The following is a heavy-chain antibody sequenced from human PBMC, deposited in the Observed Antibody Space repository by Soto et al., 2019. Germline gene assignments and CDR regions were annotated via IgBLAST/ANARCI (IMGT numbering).Heavy chain of an antibody. Sequence: QVQLQESGSGLVKPSQTLSLTCTVSGDSINSGGYYWSWIRQPPQKGLEWIGYIYHTGTTSYYPSLKSRVTISVDTSKIQFSLNLNSVTAADTAVYYCARAAYGASGYYFDSWGQGTLFTVSS. D-gene: IGHD3-22*01. CDR1: GDSINSGGYY. CDR3: ARAAYGASGYYFDS. J-gene: IGHJ4*02. V-gene: IGHV4-30-2*01. CDR2: IYHTGTT.